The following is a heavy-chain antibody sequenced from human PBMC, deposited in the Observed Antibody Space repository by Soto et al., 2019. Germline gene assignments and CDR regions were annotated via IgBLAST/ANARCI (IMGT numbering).Heavy chain of an antibody. CDR3: ANPPPYSTYGRGAYYYYGMDV. CDR2: ISGSGGST. CDR1: GFTFSSYA. V-gene: IGHV3-23*01. D-gene: IGHD4-4*01. J-gene: IGHJ6*02. Sequence: VGSLGLSCAASGFTFSSYAISWVRQAPGKWLEGVAAISGSGGSTNYADSVEGRFTIPRYNSKNTLYMQMNSLRAEDTGVFYGANPPPYSTYGRGAYYYYGMDVWGQGTTVTVSS.